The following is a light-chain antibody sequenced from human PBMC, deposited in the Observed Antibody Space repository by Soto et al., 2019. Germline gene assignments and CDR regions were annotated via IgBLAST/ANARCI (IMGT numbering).Light chain of an antibody. V-gene: IGKV1-39*01. CDR1: QSISSY. J-gene: IGKJ4*01. Sequence: DLQMTQSPSSLSASVGDRVTITCRASQSISSYLNWYQQKPGKAPKLLIYAASNLQSGVPSRFSGSGTGTDFTLTISSLQPEDFATYYCQQSYSTLALTFGGGTKVEIK. CDR2: AAS. CDR3: QQSYSTLALT.